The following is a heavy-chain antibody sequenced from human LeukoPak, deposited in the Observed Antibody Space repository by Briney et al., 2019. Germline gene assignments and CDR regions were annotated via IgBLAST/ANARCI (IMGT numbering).Heavy chain of an antibody. Sequence: GGSLRLSCVASGFTLKAYAMHWVRQAPGKGLEWVAFIMYDGSSKSIDDSVKGRFSISRDNPSNTLYLEMNSLRVEDTAVYYCAKGFRLNDFSFESWGQGTLVTVSS. V-gene: IGHV3-30*02. J-gene: IGHJ4*02. CDR1: GFTLKAYA. D-gene: IGHD2-21*02. CDR3: AKGFRLNDFSFES. CDR2: IMYDGSSK.